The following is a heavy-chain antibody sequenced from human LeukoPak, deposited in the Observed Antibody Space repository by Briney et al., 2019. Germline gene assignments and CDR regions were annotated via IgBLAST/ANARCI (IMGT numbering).Heavy chain of an antibody. D-gene: IGHD6-6*01. CDR2: INQSGST. V-gene: IGHV4-34*01. Sequence: SETLSLTCAVYGGSFSGYYWSWIRQPPGKGLEWVGEINQSGSTNYNPSLKSRVTISVDTSKNQFSLKLSSVTAADTAVYYCARARIAARPAGGYYYYMDVWGKGTTVTVSS. J-gene: IGHJ6*03. CDR1: GGSFSGYY. CDR3: ARARIAARPAGGYYYYMDV.